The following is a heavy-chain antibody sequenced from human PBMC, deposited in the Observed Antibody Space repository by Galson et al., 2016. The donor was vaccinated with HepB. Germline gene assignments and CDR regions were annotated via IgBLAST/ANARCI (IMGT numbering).Heavy chain of an antibody. CDR2: IKQDGNEQ. D-gene: IGHD6-6*01. CDR1: GFTFSNYW. J-gene: IGHJ4*02. Sequence: SLRLSCAASGFTFSNYWMTWVRQAPGTGLEWVANIKQDGNEQYYVDSVKGRFTIPRDNAKTSLYLQMNSMRAEDTAVYYCARSGRPQAKISARADYWGQGTLVTVSS. CDR3: ARSGRPQAKISARADY. V-gene: IGHV3-7*01.